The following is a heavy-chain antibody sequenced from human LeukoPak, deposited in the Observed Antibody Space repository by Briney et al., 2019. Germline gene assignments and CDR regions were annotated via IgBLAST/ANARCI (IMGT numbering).Heavy chain of an antibody. CDR1: GYTFTSYG. Sequence: ASVKVSCKASGYTFTSYGISWVRQAPGQGLEWMGWISAYNGNTNYAQKFQGRVTVTRDTSTSTVYMELSSLRSEDTAVYYCARFEDSYQMNAFDIWGQGTMVTVSS. CDR2: ISAYNGNT. CDR3: ARFEDSYQMNAFDI. D-gene: IGHD2-2*01. J-gene: IGHJ3*02. V-gene: IGHV1-18*01.